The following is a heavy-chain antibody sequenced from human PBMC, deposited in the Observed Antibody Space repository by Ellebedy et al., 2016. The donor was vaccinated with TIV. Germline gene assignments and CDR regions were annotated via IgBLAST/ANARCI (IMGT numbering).Heavy chain of an antibody. D-gene: IGHD3-22*01. CDR1: GFTFSSYA. J-gene: IGHJ4*02. V-gene: IGHV3-23*01. CDR2: ISNTGSRT. Sequence: GESLKISCPASGFTFSSYAMSWVRQAPGKGLEWVSTISNTGSRTYYADSVEGRFIISRDNSKKTLYLQMNSLRAEDTAVYYCAKGRGGGSDSSAPRYYFDYWGLGTLVTVSS. CDR3: AKGRGGGSDSSAPRYYFDY.